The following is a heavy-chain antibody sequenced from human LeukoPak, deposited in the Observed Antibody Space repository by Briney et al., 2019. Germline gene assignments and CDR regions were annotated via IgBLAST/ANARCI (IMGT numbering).Heavy chain of an antibody. CDR3: AREGGASDAFAFDI. CDR1: GFTLSDYY. D-gene: IGHD1-26*01. V-gene: IGHV3-11*01. CDR2: ISSSGSTI. Sequence: GGSLRLSCAASGFTLSDYYMSWIRQAPGKGLEWVSYISSSGSTIYYADSVKGRFTISRDNAKDSLYLQMNSLRAEDTAVYYCAREGGASDAFAFDIWGQGTMVTVSS. J-gene: IGHJ3*02.